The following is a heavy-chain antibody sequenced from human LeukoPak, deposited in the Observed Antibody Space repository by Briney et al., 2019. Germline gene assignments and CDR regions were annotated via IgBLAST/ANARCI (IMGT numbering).Heavy chain of an antibody. D-gene: IGHD5-12*01. J-gene: IGHJ5*02. CDR1: GFIFSQYS. Sequence: GGSLRLSCAASGFIFSQYSINWVRQAPGKGLEWVSHIRSTGDTFYADSVKGRFTISRDYARNSLYLQMNSLRAEDTAMYYCARDAGNSGYGCDLWGQGTLVTVSS. CDR2: IRSTGDT. CDR3: ARDAGNSGYGCDL. V-gene: IGHV3-48*01.